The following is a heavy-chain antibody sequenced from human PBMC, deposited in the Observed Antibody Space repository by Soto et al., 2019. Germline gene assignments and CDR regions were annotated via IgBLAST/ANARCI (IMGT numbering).Heavy chain of an antibody. D-gene: IGHD1-1*01. V-gene: IGHV3-11*06. CDR2: SSNSGSFT. CDR3: VRSGDNYNLLDY. CDR1: GFTLSDHY. J-gene: IGHJ4*02. Sequence: VGSLRLSCAASGFTLSDHYTSWIRQAPGKGLEWIGYSSNSGSFTRYADSVKGRFPISRDNAKNSLYLQINSLRGDDTAIYYCVRSGDNYNLLDYWGQGTPVTVSS.